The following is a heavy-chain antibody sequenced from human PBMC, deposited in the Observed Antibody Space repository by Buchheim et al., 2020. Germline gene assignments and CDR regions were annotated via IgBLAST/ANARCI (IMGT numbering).Heavy chain of an antibody. CDR3: TRHKSGSELGYLYHHGMNV. D-gene: IGHD3-22*01. V-gene: IGHV4-61*01. Sequence: QVQLQESGPGLVKPSETLSLTCTVSGGSVSSGSYYWSWIRQPPGKGLEWIGYNNYSGSTTYNPSLKSRVTISVDTSKNQFATKLSSVCASDWAVYYSTRHKSGSELGYLYHHGMNVWGKGT. CDR1: GGSVSSGSYY. CDR2: NNYSGST. J-gene: IGHJ6*04.